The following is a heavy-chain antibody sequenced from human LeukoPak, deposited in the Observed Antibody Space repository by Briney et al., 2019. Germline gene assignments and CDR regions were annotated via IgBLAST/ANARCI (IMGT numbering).Heavy chain of an antibody. CDR3: ARHLYYSASAFWYIDL. V-gene: IGHV4-39*01. J-gene: IGHJ2*01. CDR2: VSHSGNT. D-gene: IGHD3-10*01. CDR1: GDSITSSDHY. Sequence: ASETLSLTCTLSGDSITSSDHYWVWIRQSPGKGLEWIGSVSHSGNTYYKSSLKSRVTVSLDTSKNEFSLILTSVTAADTAEYYCARHLYYSASAFWYIDLWGRGTLVIVSP.